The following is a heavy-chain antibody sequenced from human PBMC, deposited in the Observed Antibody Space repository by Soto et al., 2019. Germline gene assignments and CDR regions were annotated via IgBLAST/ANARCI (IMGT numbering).Heavy chain of an antibody. CDR2: INHSGST. J-gene: IGHJ4*02. Sequence: SVTLSLTCAVDGESFSDYYWTWTRQSPGKGLQWIGEINHSGSTNYTPSLESRVTISVDTSKNRFSLKLSSATAADTAVYYCARGSHRLHSYDTRGFYHYLDYWGQGTLVTVSS. V-gene: IGHV4-34*01. CDR3: ARGSHRLHSYDTRGFYHYLDY. CDR1: GESFSDYY. D-gene: IGHD3-22*01.